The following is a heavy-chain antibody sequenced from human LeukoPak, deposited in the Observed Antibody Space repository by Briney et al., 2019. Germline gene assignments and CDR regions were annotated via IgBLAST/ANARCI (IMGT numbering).Heavy chain of an antibody. CDR3: ARAPSDSSGYYYYYGMDV. J-gene: IGHJ6*02. V-gene: IGHV4-59*01. CDR2: IYYSGST. D-gene: IGHD6-19*01. Sequence: PSETLSLTCTVSGGSISSYYWSWIRQPPGKGLEWIGYIYYSGSTDYNPSLKSRVTISVDTSKNQFSLNLSSVTAADTAVYYCARAPSDSSGYYYYYGMDVWGQGTTVTVSS. CDR1: GGSISSYY.